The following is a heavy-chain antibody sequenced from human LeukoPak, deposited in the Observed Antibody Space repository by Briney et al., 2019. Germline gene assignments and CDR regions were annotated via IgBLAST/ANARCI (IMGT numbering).Heavy chain of an antibody. D-gene: IGHD5-12*01. CDR1: GASISNYY. V-gene: IGHV4-59*01. Sequence: SETLSLSCTVSGASISNYYWNWLRQPPRKGLEWIGYIYYSGSTKYNPSLKSRVTMSLDTSKKQFSLRLTSVTAADTAVYYCARGFDSKSTYFDYWGQGTLVTVSS. CDR3: ARGFDSKSTYFDY. J-gene: IGHJ4*02. CDR2: IYYSGST.